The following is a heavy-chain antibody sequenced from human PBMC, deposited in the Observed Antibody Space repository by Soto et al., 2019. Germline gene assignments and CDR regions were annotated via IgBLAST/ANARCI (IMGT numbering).Heavy chain of an antibody. CDR1: GGSFSGNY. V-gene: IGHV4-34*01. Sequence: QVHLQQWGAGLLKPSETLSLICAVSGGSFSGNYWTWIRQPPGKGLEWIGEFSDSGSTNYNPSLKSRVTISEDMSKSQFSLKLSSVTAADTAVYYCARGNFYYGVDVWGQGTTVTVSS. J-gene: IGHJ6*02. CDR2: FSDSGST. CDR3: ARGNFYYGVDV.